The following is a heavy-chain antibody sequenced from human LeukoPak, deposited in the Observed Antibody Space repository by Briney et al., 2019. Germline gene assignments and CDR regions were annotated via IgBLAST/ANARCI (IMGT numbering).Heavy chain of an antibody. CDR2: ITGTGGDT. Sequence: GGSLRLSCAASGFTFSTYVMIWVRQAPGKGLEWVSAITGTGGDTYYADSVKGRFTISRDNSKNTLYLQMNSLRAEDTAVYYCARGGDSGSYYGGLDYWGQGTLVTVSS. D-gene: IGHD1-26*01. CDR3: ARGGDSGSYYGGLDY. J-gene: IGHJ4*02. V-gene: IGHV3-23*01. CDR1: GFTFSTYV.